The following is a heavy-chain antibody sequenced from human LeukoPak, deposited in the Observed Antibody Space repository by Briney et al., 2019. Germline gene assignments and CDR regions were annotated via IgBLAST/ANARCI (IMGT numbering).Heavy chain of an antibody. Sequence: PGRSLRLSCAASGFTFSSYAMHWVRQAPGKGLEWVAVISYDGSNKYYADSVKGRFTISRDNSKNTLYLQMNSLRAEDTAVYYCARGQQWLPDYFDYWGQGTLVTVSS. D-gene: IGHD6-19*01. CDR3: ARGQQWLPDYFDY. J-gene: IGHJ4*02. V-gene: IGHV3-30-3*01. CDR2: ISYDGSNK. CDR1: GFTFSSYA.